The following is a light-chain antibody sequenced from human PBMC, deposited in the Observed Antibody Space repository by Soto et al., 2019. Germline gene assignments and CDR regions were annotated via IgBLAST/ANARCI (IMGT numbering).Light chain of an antibody. Sequence: DIVMTQSPDSLAVSLGERATINCKSSQSVLYSSNNKNYLAWYQQKQGQPPKLLIYWASTRESGVPDRFSGSGSGTDFTLTISSLQAEDVAVYYCQQYYRTPPYFGQGTRLEIK. J-gene: IGKJ5*01. CDR1: QSVLYSSNNKNY. CDR3: QQYYRTPPY. CDR2: WAS. V-gene: IGKV4-1*01.